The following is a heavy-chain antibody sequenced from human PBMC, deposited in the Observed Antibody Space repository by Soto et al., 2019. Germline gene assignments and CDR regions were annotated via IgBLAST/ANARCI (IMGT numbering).Heavy chain of an antibody. Sequence: EVQLVESGGGLVQPGGSLKLSCAASGFTFSGSAMHWVRQASGKGLEWVGRIRSKANSYATEYAASVKGRFTISRDDSXXTAYLKMNRLKTEDTAVYYCTRPYDFWSGEYGMDVWGQGTTVTVSS. D-gene: IGHD3-3*01. V-gene: IGHV3-73*01. CDR2: IRSKANSYAT. CDR3: TRPYDFWSGEYGMDV. J-gene: IGHJ6*02. CDR1: GFTFSGSA.